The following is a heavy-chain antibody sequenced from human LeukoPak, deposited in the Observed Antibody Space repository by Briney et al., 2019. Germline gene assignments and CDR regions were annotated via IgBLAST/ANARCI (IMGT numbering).Heavy chain of an antibody. J-gene: IGHJ6*03. CDR3: ARIIGAPYYYYYMDV. V-gene: IGHV4-59*01. CDR1: GGSISSYY. Sequence: SETLSLTCTVSGGSISSYYWSWVRQPPGKGLEWIGYIYYSGSTNYNPSLKSRVTISVDTSKNQFSLKLSSVTAADTAVYYCARIIGAPYYYYYMDVWGKGTTVTVSS. CDR2: IYYSGST.